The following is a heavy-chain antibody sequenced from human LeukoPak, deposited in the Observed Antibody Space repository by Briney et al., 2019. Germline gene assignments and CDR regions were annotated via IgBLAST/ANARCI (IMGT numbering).Heavy chain of an antibody. Sequence: ASVKVSYKASGYTITGYHIHWVRQAPGQGLEWKGWINPNSGDTHYAQKFQGRVTMTRDTSISTGYMELSRLTSDDTALYYCARGGPSRGSGFYYFDHWGQGTPVTVSS. CDR3: ARGGPSRGSGFYYFDH. D-gene: IGHD6-19*01. V-gene: IGHV1-2*02. J-gene: IGHJ4*02. CDR1: GYTITGYH. CDR2: INPNSGDT.